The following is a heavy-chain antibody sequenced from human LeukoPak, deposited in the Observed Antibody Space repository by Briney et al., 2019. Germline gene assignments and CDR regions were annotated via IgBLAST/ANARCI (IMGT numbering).Heavy chain of an antibody. CDR3: AKVRGYCNGGSCYWADP. D-gene: IGHD2-15*01. Sequence: GGSLRLSCAASGFIFSGYAMTWVRQAPGKGLEWVSIIGGDGGGTNYADSVRGRFTISRDNSENTLYLQMNSLRAEDTAVYFCAKVRGYCNGGSCYWADPWGQGTLVTVSS. CDR2: IGGDGGGT. CDR1: GFIFSGYA. J-gene: IGHJ5*02. V-gene: IGHV3-23*01.